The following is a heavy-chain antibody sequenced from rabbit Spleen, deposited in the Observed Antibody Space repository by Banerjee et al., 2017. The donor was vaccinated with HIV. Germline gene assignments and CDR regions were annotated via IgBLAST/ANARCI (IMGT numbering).Heavy chain of an antibody. CDR3: ARDPYGISSSYFGL. D-gene: IGHD8-1*01. V-gene: IGHV1S45*01. J-gene: IGHJ4*01. CDR2: INVITAKT. CDR1: GFSFSEKEV. Sequence: QEQLEESGGDLVKPEGSLTLTCKASGFSFSEKEVMCWVRQAPGKGLEWIGCINVITAKTVYASWAKGRFTISKTSSTTVTLQMTSLTAADTATYFCARDPYGISSSYFGLWGPGTLVTVS.